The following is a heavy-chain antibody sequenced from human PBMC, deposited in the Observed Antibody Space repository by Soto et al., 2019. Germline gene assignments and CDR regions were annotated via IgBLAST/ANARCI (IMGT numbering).Heavy chain of an antibody. CDR3: ARGPLE. Sequence: QVRLEQSGAEVKKPGASVTVSCKASGYTFTGYYLHWVRQAPGQGLEWMGRIDPDSGDTDHSQKYQGRVTLTRDPAIDTAYMEVTRLTLDDTAIYYCARGPLEWGQGTLVTVSS. J-gene: IGHJ4*02. CDR1: GYTFTGYY. V-gene: IGHV1-2*02. CDR2: IDPDSGDT.